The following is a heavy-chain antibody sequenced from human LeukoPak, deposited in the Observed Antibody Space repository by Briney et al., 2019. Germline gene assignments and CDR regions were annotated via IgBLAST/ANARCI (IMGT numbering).Heavy chain of an antibody. J-gene: IGHJ5*01. CDR2: ISGDGGST. CDR3: AKDSAIVISSYSYNWFDF. CDR1: GFTFSNAW. Sequence: GGSLRLSCAASGFTFSNAWMRWVRQAPGKGLEWVCLISGDGGSTYFADSVKGRFTISRDNNKNSLYLQMNSLRTEDTAFYYCAKDSAIVISSYSYNWFDFWGQGTLVTVSS. V-gene: IGHV3-43*02. D-gene: IGHD3-16*02.